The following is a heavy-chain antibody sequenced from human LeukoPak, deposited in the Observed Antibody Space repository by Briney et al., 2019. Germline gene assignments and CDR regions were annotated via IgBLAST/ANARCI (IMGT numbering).Heavy chain of an antibody. V-gene: IGHV1-18*01. Sequence: GASVKVSCKASGYTFTSYGISWVRQAPGQGLEWMGWISAYSGNTNYAQKLQGRVTMTTDTSTSTAYMELRSLRSDDTAVYYCARAGYFDWSPPGFAFDIWGQGTMVTVSS. CDR2: ISAYSGNT. D-gene: IGHD3-9*01. J-gene: IGHJ3*02. CDR1: GYTFTSYG. CDR3: ARAGYFDWSPPGFAFDI.